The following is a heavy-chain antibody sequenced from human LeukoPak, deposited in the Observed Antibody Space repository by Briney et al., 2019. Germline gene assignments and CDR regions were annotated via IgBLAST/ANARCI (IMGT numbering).Heavy chain of an antibody. D-gene: IGHD5-18*01. J-gene: IGHJ4*02. CDR3: ARRGSVETPMSNWEWWY. CDR1: GYTFTTYG. Sequence: ASVKVSFKASGYTFTTYGISWLRQAPGQGLEWMGWISTYNGDTNYAQKLQGRVTLTTDTSTSTVYMELRSLRSDDTAVYYCARRGSVETPMSNWEWWYWGQGTLVTVSS. CDR2: ISTYNGDT. V-gene: IGHV1-18*01.